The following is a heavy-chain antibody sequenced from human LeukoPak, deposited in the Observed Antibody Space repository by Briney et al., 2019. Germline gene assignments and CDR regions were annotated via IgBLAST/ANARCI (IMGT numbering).Heavy chain of an antibody. CDR2: ISSSGSTI. CDR3: AREVSYSNGAFDI. V-gene: IGHV3-48*04. J-gene: IGHJ3*02. Sequence: GSLRLSCAASGFTFSSYGMHWVRQAPGKGLEWVSYISSSGSTIYYADSVKGRFTISRDNAKNSLYLQMNSLRAEDTAVYYCAREVSYSNGAFDIWGQGTMVTVSS. CDR1: GFTFSSYG. D-gene: IGHD4-11*01.